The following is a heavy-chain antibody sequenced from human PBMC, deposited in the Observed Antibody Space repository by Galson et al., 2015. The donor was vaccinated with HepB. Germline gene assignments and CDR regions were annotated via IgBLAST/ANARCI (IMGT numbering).Heavy chain of an antibody. Sequence: SLRLSCAASGFTFSSYWMHWVRQAPGKGLVWVSRINSDGSSTSYADSVKGRFTISRDNAKNTLYLQMNSLGAEDTAVYYCACPHKYCSSTSCSFDYWGQGTLVTVSS. CDR2: INSDGSST. CDR3: ACPHKYCSSTSCSFDY. CDR1: GFTFSSYW. J-gene: IGHJ4*02. D-gene: IGHD2-2*01. V-gene: IGHV3-74*01.